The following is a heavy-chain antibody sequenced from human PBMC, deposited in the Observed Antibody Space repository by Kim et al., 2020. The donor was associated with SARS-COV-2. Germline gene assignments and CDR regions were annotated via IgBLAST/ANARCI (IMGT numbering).Heavy chain of an antibody. J-gene: IGHJ5*02. V-gene: IGHV7-4-1*02. CDR1: GYTFTSYA. CDR3: ARGKWVYGSGSYIWFDP. CDR2: INTNTGNP. Sequence: ASVKVSCKASGYTFTSYAMNWVRQAPVQGLEWMGWINTNTGNPTYAQGFTGRFVFSLDTSVSTAYLQISSLKAEDTAVYYCARGKWVYGSGSYIWFDPWGQGTLVTVSS. D-gene: IGHD3-10*01.